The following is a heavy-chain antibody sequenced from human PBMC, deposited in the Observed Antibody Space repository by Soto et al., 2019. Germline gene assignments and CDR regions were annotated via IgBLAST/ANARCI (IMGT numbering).Heavy chain of an antibody. CDR1: GFTFSSYG. CDR2: IWYDGSNK. Sequence: QVQLVESGGGVVQPGRSLRLSCAASGFTFSSYGMHWVRQAPGKGLEWVAVIWYDGSNKYYADSVKGRFTISRDNSKNTLYLQMNSLRAEDTAVYYCARDLISSSVRYYYYYGTDVWGQGTTVTVSS. V-gene: IGHV3-33*01. J-gene: IGHJ6*02. CDR3: ARDLISSSVRYYYYYGTDV. D-gene: IGHD6-6*01.